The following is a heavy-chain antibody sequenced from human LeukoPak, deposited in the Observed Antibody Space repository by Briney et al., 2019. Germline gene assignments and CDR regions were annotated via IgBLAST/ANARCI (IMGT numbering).Heavy chain of an antibody. CDR3: ARDGVGATTD. CDR2: INHSGST. V-gene: IGHV4-34*01. D-gene: IGHD1-26*01. J-gene: IGHJ4*02. Sequence: SETLSLTCAVYGGSFSGYYWSWIRQPPGKGREWIGEINHSGSTNYNPSLKSRVTISVDTSKNQFSLKLSSVTAADTAVYYCARDGVGATTDWGQGTLVTVSS. CDR1: GGSFSGYY.